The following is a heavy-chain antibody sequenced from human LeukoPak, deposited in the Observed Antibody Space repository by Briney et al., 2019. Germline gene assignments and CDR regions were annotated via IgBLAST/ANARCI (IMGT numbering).Heavy chain of an antibody. CDR1: GGSISSYY. V-gene: IGHV4-59*08. CDR2: IYSSGST. Sequence: PSETLSLTCTVSGGSISSYYWSWIRQPPGKGLEWIGYIYSSGSTHYHHSLKSRVTISVDTSKNQFSLKLSSVTAADTAVYYCASLRTAMVRGYYYYMDVWGKGTTVTV. D-gene: IGHD5-18*01. J-gene: IGHJ6*03. CDR3: ASLRTAMVRGYYYYMDV.